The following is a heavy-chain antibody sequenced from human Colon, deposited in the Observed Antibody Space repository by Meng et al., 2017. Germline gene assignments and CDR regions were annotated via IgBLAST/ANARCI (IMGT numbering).Heavy chain of an antibody. V-gene: IGHV4-4*02. CDR2: IPHRGSS. J-gene: IGHJ4*02. CDR1: GDSITNHNW. CDR3: ARGRAGELYYFDY. D-gene: IGHD6-13*01. Sequence: QVQLRESGPALVKPSETLSLTCAVSGDSITNHNWWAWVRQPPGKGLEWIGEIPHRGSSAYNPSLKSRVSMSIDKSKNQFSLKLTSVTAADTAVYYCARGRAGELYYFDYWGLGTLVTVSS.